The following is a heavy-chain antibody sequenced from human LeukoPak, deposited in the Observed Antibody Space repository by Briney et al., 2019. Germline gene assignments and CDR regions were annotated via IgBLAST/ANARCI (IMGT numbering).Heavy chain of an antibody. J-gene: IGHJ4*02. V-gene: IGHV3-7*01. CDR1: GFPFSTYA. Sequence: GGSLRLPCAASGFPFSTYAMSWVRQAPGKGLEWVANIKQDGSEKYYVDSVKGRFTISRDNAKNSLYLQMNSLRPEDTAVYYCTREHLEWPLDYWGQGTLVTVSS. CDR3: TREHLEWPLDY. CDR2: IKQDGSEK. D-gene: IGHD3-3*01.